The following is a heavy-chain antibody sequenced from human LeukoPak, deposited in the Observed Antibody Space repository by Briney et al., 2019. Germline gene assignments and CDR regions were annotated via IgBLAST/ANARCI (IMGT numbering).Heavy chain of an antibody. Sequence: GGSLRLSCAASGFTLSSYWMHWVRQAPGKGLVWVSRINGDGSSTPYANSVKDRFTISRDNAKNTLYLQMHSLRADDTAVYYCARGSTSGWPGYFDYWGQGSVVTVSS. J-gene: IGHJ4*02. CDR1: GFTLSSYW. D-gene: IGHD6-19*01. CDR2: INGDGSST. CDR3: ARGSTSGWPGYFDY. V-gene: IGHV3-74*01.